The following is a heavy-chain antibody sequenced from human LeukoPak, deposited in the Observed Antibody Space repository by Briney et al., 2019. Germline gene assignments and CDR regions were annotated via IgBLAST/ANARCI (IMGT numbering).Heavy chain of an antibody. CDR1: GYTFTSYD. CDR3: ARTADSSGYSLDY. D-gene: IGHD3-22*01. Sequence: ASVKVSCKASGYTFTSYDINWVRQATGQGLEWMRWMNPNSGNTGYAQKFQGRVTMTRNTSISTAYMELSSLRSEDTAVYYCARTADSSGYSLDYWGQGTLVTVSS. CDR2: MNPNSGNT. V-gene: IGHV1-8*01. J-gene: IGHJ4*02.